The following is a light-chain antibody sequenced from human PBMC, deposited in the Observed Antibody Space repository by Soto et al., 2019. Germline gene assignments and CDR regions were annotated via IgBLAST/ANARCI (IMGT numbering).Light chain of an antibody. CDR2: DAS. J-gene: IGKJ3*01. CDR3: QQYARPPNT. Sequence: EIVLTQSPGTLSLSPGDRATLSCRASQSISSSLAWYQQKPGQAPRLLIFDASSRTAGIPDRFSGSGSGTDFILTFSRLEPGDFAVYYCQQYARPPNTFGPGTKVDIK. V-gene: IGKV3-20*01. CDR1: QSISSS.